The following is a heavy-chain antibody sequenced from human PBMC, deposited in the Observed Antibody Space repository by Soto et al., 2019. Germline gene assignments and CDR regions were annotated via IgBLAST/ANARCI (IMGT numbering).Heavy chain of an antibody. J-gene: IGHJ3*02. CDR3: ARGGGPYYYDISGRDAFDI. CDR2: IYYTGST. D-gene: IGHD3-22*01. Sequence: SETLSLTCNVSGGSFTDYYWIWIRQPPGKGLEWIGYIYYTGSTNYNPSLKSRVTISVDTSKSQFSLKRSSVTAADTAVYYCARGGGPYYYDISGRDAFDIWGQGTMVTVSS. CDR1: GGSFTDYY. V-gene: IGHV4-59*01.